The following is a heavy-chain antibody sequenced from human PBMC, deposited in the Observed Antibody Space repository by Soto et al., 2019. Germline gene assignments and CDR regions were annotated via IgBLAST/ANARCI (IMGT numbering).Heavy chain of an antibody. CDR3: ARGSYYYDSSGTRDY. D-gene: IGHD3-22*01. Sequence: GGSLRLSCAASGFTVSSNYMSWVRQAPGKGLEWVSVIYSGGSTYYADSVKGRFTISRDNSKNTLYLQMNSLRAEDTAVYYCARGSYYYDSSGTRDYWGQGTLVTVSS. CDR2: IYSGGST. V-gene: IGHV3-53*01. J-gene: IGHJ4*02. CDR1: GFTVSSNY.